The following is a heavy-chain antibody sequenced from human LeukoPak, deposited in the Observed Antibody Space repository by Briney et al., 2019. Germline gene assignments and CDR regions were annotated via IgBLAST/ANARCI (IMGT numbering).Heavy chain of an antibody. J-gene: IGHJ4*02. V-gene: IGHV3-7*03. CDR1: GFTVSSNY. CDR3: TLVQVAGVFDY. Sequence: GGSLRLSCAASGFTVSSNYMSWVRQAPGKGLEWVANIKQDGSDKYYVDSVKGRFTISRDNARNSLYLQMNSLRAEDTAVYYCTLVQVAGVFDYWGQGTLVTVSS. CDR2: IKQDGSDK. D-gene: IGHD6-19*01.